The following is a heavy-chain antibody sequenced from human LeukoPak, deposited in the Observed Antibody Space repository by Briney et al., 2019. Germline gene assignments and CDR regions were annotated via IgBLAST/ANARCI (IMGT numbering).Heavy chain of an antibody. Sequence: HAGGSLRLSCAASGFTFSSYGMHWVRQAPGKGLDWVAFIRYDGSNKYYADSVKGRFTISRDNSKNTLYLQMNSLRAEDTAVYYCAKVPAYYGSGSYYTYYYYMDVWRRGTTVTVSS. CDR2: IRYDGSNK. D-gene: IGHD3-10*01. J-gene: IGHJ6*03. CDR1: GFTFSSYG. V-gene: IGHV3-30*02. CDR3: AKVPAYYGSGSYYTYYYYMDV.